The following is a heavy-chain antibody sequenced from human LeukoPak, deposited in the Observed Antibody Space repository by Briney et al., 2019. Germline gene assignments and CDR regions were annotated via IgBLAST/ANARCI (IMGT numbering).Heavy chain of an antibody. J-gene: IGHJ3*02. V-gene: IGHV3-23*01. D-gene: IGHD6-19*01. Sequence: GSLRLSCAASGFTFSSYAMSWVRQAPGKGLEWVSAISGSGGSTYYADSVKGRFTISRDNSKNTLYLQMNSLRAEDTAVYYCEKVPIAVAVPDAFDTWGQGTMVTVSS. CDR1: GFTFSSYA. CDR3: EKVPIAVAVPDAFDT. CDR2: ISGSGGST.